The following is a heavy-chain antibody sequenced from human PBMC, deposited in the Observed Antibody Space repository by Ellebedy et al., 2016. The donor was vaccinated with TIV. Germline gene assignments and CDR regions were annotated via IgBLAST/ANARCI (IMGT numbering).Heavy chain of an antibody. Sequence: SETLSLXXTVSGGSISSSSYYWGWIRQPPGKGLEWIGSIYYSGSTYYNPSLKSRVTISVDTSKNQFSLKLSSVTAADTAVYYCARDKAVADYGSGSPSYYYYYGMDVWGQGTTVTVSS. CDR1: GGSISSSSYY. D-gene: IGHD3-10*01. CDR2: IYYSGST. J-gene: IGHJ6*02. V-gene: IGHV4-39*07. CDR3: ARDKAVADYGSGSPSYYYYYGMDV.